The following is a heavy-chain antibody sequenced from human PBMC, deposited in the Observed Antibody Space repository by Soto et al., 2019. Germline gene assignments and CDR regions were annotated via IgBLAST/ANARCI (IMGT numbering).Heavy chain of an antibody. J-gene: IGHJ6*02. V-gene: IGHV1-2*02. CDR2: INPNSGGT. CDR1: GYTFTGYY. D-gene: IGHD2-8*01. Sequence: GASVKVSCKASGYTFTGYYMHWVRQAPGRGLEWMGWINPNSGGTNYAQKFQGRVTMTRDTSISTAYMELSRLRSDDTAVYYCARGGWGLMVYAILMDVWGQGTTVTVSS. CDR3: ARGGWGLMVYAILMDV.